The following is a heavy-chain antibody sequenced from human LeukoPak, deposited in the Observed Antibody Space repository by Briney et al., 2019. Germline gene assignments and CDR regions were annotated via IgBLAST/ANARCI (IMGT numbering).Heavy chain of an antibody. CDR2: IYYSGST. D-gene: IGHD1-26*01. CDR3: ARTRPPRWVGGYFDY. Sequence: SETLSLTCTVSGVSISSYYWSWIRQPPGKGLEWIGYIYYSGSTNYNPSLKSRVTISVDTSKNQFSLKLSSVTAADTAVYYCARTRPPRWVGGYFDYWGQGTLVTVSS. V-gene: IGHV4-59*01. CDR1: GVSISSYY. J-gene: IGHJ4*02.